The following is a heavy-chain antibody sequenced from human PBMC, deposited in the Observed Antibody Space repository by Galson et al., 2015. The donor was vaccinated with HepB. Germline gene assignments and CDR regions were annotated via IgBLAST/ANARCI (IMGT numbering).Heavy chain of an antibody. D-gene: IGHD2-15*01. CDR1: GYTFTNYW. Sequence: QSGAEVKKPGESLKISCKGSGYTFTNYWIGWVRQMPGKGLECMGIIYPGNSDIKYSPSFQGQVTISADKSIRTAYLQWSSLKASDTAMYYCATLGYCSGDTCYSSFDYWGQGTLVTVSS. V-gene: IGHV5-51*01. J-gene: IGHJ4*02. CDR3: ATLGYCSGDTCYSSFDY. CDR2: IYPGNSDI.